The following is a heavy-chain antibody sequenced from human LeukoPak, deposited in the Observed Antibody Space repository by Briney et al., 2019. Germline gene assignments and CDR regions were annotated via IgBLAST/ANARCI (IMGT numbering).Heavy chain of an antibody. D-gene: IGHD3-10*01. J-gene: IGHJ4*02. V-gene: IGHV4-39*01. Sequence: SETLSLTCTVSGGSISSSSYHWGWIRQPPGKGLEWIGSIYYSGSTYYNPSLKSRVTISVDTSKNQFSLRLSSVTAADTAVYYCARRDYGSGSYYPFDYWGQGTLVTVSS. CDR2: IYYSGST. CDR1: GGSISSSSYH. CDR3: ARRDYGSGSYYPFDY.